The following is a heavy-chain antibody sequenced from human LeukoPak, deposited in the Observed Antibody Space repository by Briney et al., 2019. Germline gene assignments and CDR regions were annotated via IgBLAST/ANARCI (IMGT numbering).Heavy chain of an antibody. D-gene: IGHD6-19*01. J-gene: IGHJ6*02. CDR3: ARRSTVAGTLYYGMDV. CDR2: IYTSGST. CDR1: GGSISSYY. V-gene: IGHV4-4*07. Sequence: SETLSLTCTVSGGSISSYYWSWIRQPAGKGLEWIGRIYTSGSTNYNPSLKSRVTISVDTSKNQFSLKLSSVTAADTAVYYCARRSTVAGTLYYGMDVWGQGTTVTVSS.